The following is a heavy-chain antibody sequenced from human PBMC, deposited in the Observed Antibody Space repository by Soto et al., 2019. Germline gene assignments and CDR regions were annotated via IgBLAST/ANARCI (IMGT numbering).Heavy chain of an antibody. Sequence: QVQLVESGGGVVQPGRSLRLSCAASGFTFSSYAMHWVRQAPGKGLEWVAVISYDGSNKYYADSVKGRFTISRDNSKNTLYLQMISLRAEDTAVYYCARINGMDVWGQGTTVTVSS. CDR2: ISYDGSNK. CDR1: GFTFSSYA. V-gene: IGHV3-30-3*01. CDR3: ARINGMDV. J-gene: IGHJ6*02.